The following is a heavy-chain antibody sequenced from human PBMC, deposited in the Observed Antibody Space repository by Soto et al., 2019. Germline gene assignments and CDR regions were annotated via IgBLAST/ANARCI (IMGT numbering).Heavy chain of an antibody. CDR2: IYSNGDT. V-gene: IGHV3-53*02. CDR3: ARKSDSSPVPEADGV. J-gene: IGHJ4*02. D-gene: IGHD2-8*01. Sequence: EVQLVETGGGLIQPGGSLRLSCAASGFSVGSNYMTWVRRSPGKGLEWVSLIYSNGDTDYADSVKGRFSIPRDNFKNTLYLQMNNLRAEDTAVYHCARKSDSSPVPEADGVWGRGTLVTVSS. CDR1: GFSVGSNY.